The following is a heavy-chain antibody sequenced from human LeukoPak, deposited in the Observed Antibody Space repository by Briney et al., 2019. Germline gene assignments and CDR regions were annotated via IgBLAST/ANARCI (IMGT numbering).Heavy chain of an antibody. CDR3: AKGWAYGDYGGPED. Sequence: PGRSLRLSCAASGFTFDDYAMRWVRQAPGKGLEWVSGISWNSGSIGYADSVKGRFTISRDNAKNSLYLQMNSLRAEDTALYYCAKGWAYGDYGGPEDWGQGTLVTVSS. J-gene: IGHJ4*02. V-gene: IGHV3-9*01. CDR1: GFTFDDYA. D-gene: IGHD4-17*01. CDR2: ISWNSGSI.